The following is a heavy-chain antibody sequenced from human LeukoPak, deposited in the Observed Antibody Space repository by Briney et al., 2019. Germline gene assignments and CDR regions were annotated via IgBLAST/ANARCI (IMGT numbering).Heavy chain of an antibody. CDR1: GGSIISSDHY. CDR2: INHSGST. Sequence: SETLSLTCTVSGGSIISSDHYWGWIRQPPGKGLEWIGEINHSGSTNYNPSLKSRVTISVDTSKNQFSLKLSSVTAADTAVYYCARELRYLDAFDIWGQGTMVTVSS. CDR3: ARELRYLDAFDI. D-gene: IGHD3-9*01. J-gene: IGHJ3*02. V-gene: IGHV4-39*07.